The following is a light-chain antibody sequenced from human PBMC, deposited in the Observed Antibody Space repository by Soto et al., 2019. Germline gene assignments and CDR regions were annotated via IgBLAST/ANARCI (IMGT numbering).Light chain of an antibody. CDR1: QSVSSSY. J-gene: IGKJ1*01. V-gene: IGKV3-20*01. CDR3: QQYGSSPT. CDR2: GAS. Sequence: IVLTQSPGTLSLSPGERATLSCRARQSVSSSYLAWYQQKPGHAPRLLIYGASSRATGIPDRLSGSGSGTDFTLTISRLEPEDFAVYYCQQYGSSPTFGQGTKVDIK.